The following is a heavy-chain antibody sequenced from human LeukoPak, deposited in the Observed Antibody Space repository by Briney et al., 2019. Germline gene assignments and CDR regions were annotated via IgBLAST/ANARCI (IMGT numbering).Heavy chain of an antibody. CDR3: ARHRGWLRPYYFDY. CDR2: IYYSGST. D-gene: IGHD5-12*01. Sequence: SETLSLTCTVSGGSISSYYWSWIRQPPGKGLEWIGYIYYSGSTNYNPSLKSRVTISVDTSKNQFSLKLSSVTAADTAVYYCARHRGWLRPYYFDYWGQGTLVTVSS. V-gene: IGHV4-59*01. J-gene: IGHJ4*02. CDR1: GGSISSYY.